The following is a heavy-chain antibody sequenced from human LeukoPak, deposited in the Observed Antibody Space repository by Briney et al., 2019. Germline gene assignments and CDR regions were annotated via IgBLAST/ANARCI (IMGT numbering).Heavy chain of an antibody. V-gene: IGHV1-2*02. CDR1: GYTFTVYY. J-gene: IGHJ4*02. Sequence: VASVRVSCKASGYTFTVYYIHWVRQAPGQGLEWMGWINPNNGGKDYAQKFQDRVTMTRDTSISTAYMELSSLRSDDTAVYYCARDGSVPYDYWGQGTLVTVSS. CDR3: ARDGSVPYDY. CDR2: INPNNGGK.